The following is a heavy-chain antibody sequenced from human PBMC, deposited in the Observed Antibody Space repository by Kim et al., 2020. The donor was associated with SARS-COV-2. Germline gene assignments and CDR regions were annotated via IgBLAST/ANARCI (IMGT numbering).Heavy chain of an antibody. Sequence: ASVKVSCKASGYTFTSYGISWVRQAPGQGLEWMGWISAYNGNTNYAQKLQGRVTMTTDTSTSTAYMELRSLRSDDTAVYYCARDQDPWITIFGVVPSGGDYYYMDVWGKGTTGTVS. CDR3: ARDQDPWITIFGVVPSGGDYYYMDV. J-gene: IGHJ6*03. D-gene: IGHD3-3*01. CDR2: ISAYNGNT. CDR1: GYTFTSYG. V-gene: IGHV1-18*01.